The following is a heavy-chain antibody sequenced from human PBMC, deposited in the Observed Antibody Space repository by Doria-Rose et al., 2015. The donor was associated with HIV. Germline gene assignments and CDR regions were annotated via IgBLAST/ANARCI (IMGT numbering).Heavy chain of an antibody. J-gene: IGHJ4*02. D-gene: IGHD6-13*01. Sequence: SGPVLVKPTGTLTLTCTVSGVSLSSPGMGVSWIRQPPGKALEWLANIFSDDERSYKTPLKSRLTISRGTSKSQVVLTMTDMDPVDTATYYCARIKSSRWYHKYYFDFWGQGTLVIVSA. CDR1: GVSLSSPGMG. V-gene: IGHV2-26*01. CDR3: ARIKSSRWYHKYYFDF. CDR2: IFSDDER.